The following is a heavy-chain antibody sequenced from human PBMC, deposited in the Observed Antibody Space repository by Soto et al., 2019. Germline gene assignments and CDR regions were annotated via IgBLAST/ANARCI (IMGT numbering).Heavy chain of an antibody. CDR2: IIPIFGTA. D-gene: IGHD5-12*01. CDR3: ARENGGGGYNWFDP. V-gene: IGHV1-69*12. CDR1: GGAFSSYA. Sequence: QVQLVQSGAEVKKPGSSVKVSCKASGGAFSSYAISWVRQAPGQGLEWMGGIIPIFGTANYAQKFQGRVTITADESTSTANMELSGLRSEDTAVYYCARENGGGGYNWFDPWGQGTLVTVSS. J-gene: IGHJ5*02.